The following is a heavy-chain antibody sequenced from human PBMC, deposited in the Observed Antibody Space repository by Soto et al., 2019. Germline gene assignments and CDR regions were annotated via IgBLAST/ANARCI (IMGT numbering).Heavy chain of an antibody. V-gene: IGHV3-23*01. CDR1: EFSFSSYA. CDR2: ISATGTTT. D-gene: IGHD6-13*01. Sequence: EVQLMESGGGLVQPGGSLRLSCAASEFSFSSYALNWVRQDPGKGLEWVSAISATGTTTYYADTVKGRFTISRDNSKRTLFRQMDSLSPEDTAVYYCATYSSPVDYGGQGTLVTVSP. J-gene: IGHJ4*02. CDR3: ATYSSPVDY.